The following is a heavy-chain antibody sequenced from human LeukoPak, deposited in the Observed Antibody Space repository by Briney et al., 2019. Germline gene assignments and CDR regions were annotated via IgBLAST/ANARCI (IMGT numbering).Heavy chain of an antibody. CDR2: LSGSGGRT. D-gene: IGHD3-10*01. J-gene: IGHJ6*03. V-gene: IGHV3-23*01. CDR1: GFTVRSNY. Sequence: GGSLRLSCAASGFTVRSNYMSWVRQAPGKGLEWVSALSGSGGRTYYADSVKGRFTISRDNSKNTLYLQMNSLRAEDTAVYNCAKGDFYGSGRDYYYYMDVWGKGTTVTISS. CDR3: AKGDFYGSGRDYYYYMDV.